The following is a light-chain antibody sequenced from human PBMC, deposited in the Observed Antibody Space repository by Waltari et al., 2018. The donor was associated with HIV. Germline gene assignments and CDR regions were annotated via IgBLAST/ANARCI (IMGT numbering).Light chain of an antibody. Sequence: QSVLTQPPSVSGAPGQRVTISCTGSSSNIGAGYDVHWYQQFPGTAPKLLIWVNSSRASGVPDRFSGSKSGSSASLAITGLQAEDEAHYYCQSFDSSLTTSGVIFGGGTKLTVL. V-gene: IGLV1-40*01. CDR3: QSFDSSLTTSGVI. CDR2: VNS. J-gene: IGLJ2*01. CDR1: SSNIGAGYD.